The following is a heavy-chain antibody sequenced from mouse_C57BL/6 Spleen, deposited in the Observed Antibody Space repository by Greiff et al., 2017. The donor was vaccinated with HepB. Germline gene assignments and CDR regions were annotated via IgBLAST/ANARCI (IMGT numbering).Heavy chain of an antibody. J-gene: IGHJ4*01. Sequence: VQLQQSGAELARPGASVKLSCKASGYTFTSYGISWVKQRTGQGLEWIGEIYPRSGNTYYNEKFKGKATLTADKSSSTAYMELRSLTSEDSAVYFCEIYDYDDYYAMDYWGQRTSVTVSS. CDR2: IYPRSGNT. V-gene: IGHV1-81*01. D-gene: IGHD2-4*01. CDR3: EIYDYDDYYAMDY. CDR1: GYTFTSYG.